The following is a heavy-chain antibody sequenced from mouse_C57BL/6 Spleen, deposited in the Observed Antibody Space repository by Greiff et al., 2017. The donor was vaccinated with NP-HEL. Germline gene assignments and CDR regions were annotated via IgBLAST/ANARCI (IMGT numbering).Heavy chain of an antibody. CDR1: GFTFSSYG. Sequence: EVHLVESGGDLVKPGGSLKLSCAASGFTFSSYGMSWVRQTPDKRLEWVATISSGGSYTHYPDSVKGRFTISRDNAKNTLYLQKSSLKSEDTAMYYCARVRDYYAMDYWGQGTSVTVSS. J-gene: IGHJ4*01. V-gene: IGHV5-6*01. CDR3: ARVRDYYAMDY. CDR2: ISSGGSYT.